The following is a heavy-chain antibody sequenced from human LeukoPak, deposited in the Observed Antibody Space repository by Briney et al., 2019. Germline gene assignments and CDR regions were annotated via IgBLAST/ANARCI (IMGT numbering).Heavy chain of an antibody. CDR3: AREGSHHPLPTTYYYYGMDV. D-gene: IGHD1-14*01. J-gene: IGHJ6*02. Sequence: ASVKVSCKASGGTFSSYAISWVRQAPGQGLEWMGRIIPILGIANYAQKFQGRVTITADKSTSTAYMELSSLRSEDTAVYYCAREGSHHPLPTTYYYYGMDVWGQGTTVTVSS. CDR1: GGTFSSYA. V-gene: IGHV1-69*04. CDR2: IIPILGIA.